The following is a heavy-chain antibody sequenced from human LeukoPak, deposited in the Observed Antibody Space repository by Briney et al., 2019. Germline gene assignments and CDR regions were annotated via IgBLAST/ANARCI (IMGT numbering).Heavy chain of an antibody. CDR1: GGSISSSSYY. CDR2: IYYSGST. Sequence: PSETLSLTCTVSGGSISSSSYYWGWIRQPPGKGLEWIGSIYYSGSTNYNPSLKSRVTISVDTSKNQFSLKLSSVTAADTAVYYCASKQPAAIPPYFDYWGQGTLVTVSS. J-gene: IGHJ4*02. D-gene: IGHD2-2*02. CDR3: ASKQPAAIPPYFDY. V-gene: IGHV4-39*07.